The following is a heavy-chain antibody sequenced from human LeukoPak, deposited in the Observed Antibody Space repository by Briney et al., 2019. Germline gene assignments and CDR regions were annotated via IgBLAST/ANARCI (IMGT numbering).Heavy chain of an antibody. CDR1: GFTFSSYW. CDR3: ARGPPDYDYVWGSYRYTVYFDY. J-gene: IGHJ4*02. Sequence: GGSLRLSCAASGFTFSSYWMSWVRQAQGKGLEWVASIKQDGSEKYYVDSVKGRFTISRDNAKNSLYLQMNSLRAEDTAVYYCARGPPDYDYVWGSYRYTVYFDYWGQGTLVTVSS. CDR2: IKQDGSEK. D-gene: IGHD3-16*02. V-gene: IGHV3-7*01.